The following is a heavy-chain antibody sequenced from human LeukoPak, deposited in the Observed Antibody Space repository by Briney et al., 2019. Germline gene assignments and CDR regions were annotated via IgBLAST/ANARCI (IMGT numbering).Heavy chain of an antibody. CDR1: GFTFSSYW. CDR3: AKHGSSGWYQPFDY. D-gene: IGHD6-19*01. V-gene: IGHV3-7*03. Sequence: GGSLRLSCTASGFTFSSYWMSWVRQAPGKGLEWVANIKQDGSEKYYVDSVKGRFTISRDNAKNSLSLQISSLRAEDTAVYYCAKHGSSGWYQPFDYWGQGILVIVSS. CDR2: IKQDGSEK. J-gene: IGHJ4*02.